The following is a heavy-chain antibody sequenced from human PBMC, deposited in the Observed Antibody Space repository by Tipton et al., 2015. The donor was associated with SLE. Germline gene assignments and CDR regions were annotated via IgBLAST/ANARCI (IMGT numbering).Heavy chain of an antibody. J-gene: IGHJ3*02. CDR2: INPNSGGT. V-gene: IGHV1-2*02. CDR3: ARGLSKSPSSAFDI. Sequence: QVQLVQSGAEVKKPGASVKVSCKASGYTFTGYYIHWVRQAPGQGLEWMAWINPNSGGTNYALKFQGRVTMTRDTSISTAYMDLSRLRSDDTAVYYCARGLSKSPSSAFDIWGQGTMVTVSS. CDR1: GYTFTGYY. D-gene: IGHD6-19*01.